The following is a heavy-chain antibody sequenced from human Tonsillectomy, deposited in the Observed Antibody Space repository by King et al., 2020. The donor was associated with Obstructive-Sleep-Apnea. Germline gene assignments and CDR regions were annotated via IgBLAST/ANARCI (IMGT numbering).Heavy chain of an antibody. J-gene: IGHJ3*02. CDR3: ARDRGDRSGYYLPASAFDI. Sequence: VQLQESGPGLVKPSQTLSLTCTVSGGSISSGGYYWSWIRQHPGKGLELIGYIYYSGSTYYNPSLKSRITISVDTSKNQFSLKLSSVTAADTAVYYCARDRGDRSGYYLPASAFDIWGQGTMVTVSS. D-gene: IGHD3-22*01. V-gene: IGHV4-31*03. CDR1: GGSISSGGYY. CDR2: IYYSGST.